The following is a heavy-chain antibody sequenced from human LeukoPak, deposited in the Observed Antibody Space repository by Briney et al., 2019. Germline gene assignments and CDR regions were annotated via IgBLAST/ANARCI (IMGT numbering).Heavy chain of an antibody. J-gene: IGHJ4*02. CDR1: RFTFSNYN. V-gene: IGHV3-48*04. Sequence: GGSLRLSCAASRFTFSNYNMNCVRQAPGKGREWVSYIGSSSTTIYYADSVKGRFTISRDNAKNSLYLQMNSLRAEDTAVYYCARKTLGSGNYLFDYWGQGTLVTVSS. CDR2: IGSSSTTI. CDR3: ARKTLGSGNYLFDY. D-gene: IGHD1-26*01.